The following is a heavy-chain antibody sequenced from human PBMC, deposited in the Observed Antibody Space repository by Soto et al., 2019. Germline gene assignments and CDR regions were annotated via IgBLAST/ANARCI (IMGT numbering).Heavy chain of an antibody. Sequence: GGSLRLSCVGSGFDVTTHCMRWVRQAPGKGLECVSIVCTGGATHYADSVKGRFTISRDSSKNTVHLQMNNVRAEDTAVYYCGRDKRTISGIFPGYWGQGTQVTVSS. D-gene: IGHD1-1*01. CDR2: VCTGGAT. J-gene: IGHJ4*02. V-gene: IGHV3-53*01. CDR3: GRDKRTISGIFPGY. CDR1: GFDVTTHC.